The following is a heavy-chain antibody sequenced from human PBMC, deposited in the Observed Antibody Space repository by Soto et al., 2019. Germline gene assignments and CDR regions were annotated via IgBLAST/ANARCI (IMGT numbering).Heavy chain of an antibody. J-gene: IGHJ4*02. Sequence: GALRLSCAASGFTVNGYGMNWVSQGPGKGLELVSYINSGSTIIYYADFVKGRFTISRDNAENSLYLQMNSLRDDDTVVYYCARDRGAPRKYYFDSWGQGALVTVSS. CDR1: GFTVNGYG. V-gene: IGHV3-48*02. CDR3: ARDRGAPRKYYFDS. CDR2: INSGSTII. D-gene: IGHD1-26*01.